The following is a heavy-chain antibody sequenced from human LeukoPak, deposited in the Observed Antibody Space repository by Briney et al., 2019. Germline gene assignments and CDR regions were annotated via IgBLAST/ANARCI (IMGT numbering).Heavy chain of an antibody. J-gene: IGHJ4*02. CDR1: GYTFTRSG. Sequence: ASVTVSRKTSGYTFTRSGITWVRQAPGQGVAWVGWVSGYNGDTAYAQMFQGRVTMTTDTSTSTAPMELRGLRSDDTAVYYCARSGHCSGTSCYAEGIDYWGQGTLVTVSS. D-gene: IGHD2-2*01. V-gene: IGHV1-18*01. CDR3: ARSGHCSGTSCYAEGIDY. CDR2: VSGYNGDT.